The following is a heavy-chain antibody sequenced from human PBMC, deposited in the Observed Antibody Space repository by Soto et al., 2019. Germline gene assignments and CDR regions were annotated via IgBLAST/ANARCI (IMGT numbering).Heavy chain of an antibody. CDR1: GYIFTDYY. CDR3: AREMVPYYYYGMDV. V-gene: IGHV1-18*04. Sequence: ASVKVSCKASGYIFTDYYMHWVRQAPGQGLEWMGWINPYNGDTNYAQKLQGRVTMTTDTSTSTAYMELRSLRSDDTAVYYCAREMVPYYYYGMDVWGQGTTVTVSS. J-gene: IGHJ6*02. CDR2: INPYNGDT. D-gene: IGHD2-8*01.